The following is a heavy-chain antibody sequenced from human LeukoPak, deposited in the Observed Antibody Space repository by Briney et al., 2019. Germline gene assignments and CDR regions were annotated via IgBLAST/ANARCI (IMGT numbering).Heavy chain of an antibody. CDR1: GFTFSSYW. D-gene: IGHD2-2*01. J-gene: IGHJ4*02. Sequence: GGSVRLSCAASGFTFSSYWMRWVRQAPGKGLEWVGRIKRRSDGGAPDYAAPVQGRFTISRDESKNTLYLQMNSLKTGDTAVYYCTTDTRRIDTFAWGQGTLVTVAA. V-gene: IGHV3-15*01. CDR2: IKRRSDGGAP. CDR3: TTDTRRIDTFA.